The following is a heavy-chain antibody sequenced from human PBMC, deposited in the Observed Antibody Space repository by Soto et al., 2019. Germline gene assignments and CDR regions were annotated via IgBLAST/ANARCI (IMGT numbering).Heavy chain of an antibody. CDR1: GYTFTDYY. CDR2: INPNSGGT. CDR3: ARVSKGVYDSSGYSDMDV. V-gene: IGHV1-2*02. D-gene: IGHD3-22*01. J-gene: IGHJ6*02. Sequence: ASVKVSCKASGYTFTDYYMHWVRQAPGQGLEWMGRINPNSGGTKYSQKFQGRVTMTRDTSSGTAYMELSSLRSDDTALYFCARVSKGVYDSSGYSDMDVWGQGTTVTVSS.